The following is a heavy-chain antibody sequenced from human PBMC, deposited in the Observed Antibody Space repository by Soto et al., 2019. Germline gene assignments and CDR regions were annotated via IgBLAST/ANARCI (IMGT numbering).Heavy chain of an antibody. CDR3: ARDKARYYYGSGSSTLFHY. V-gene: IGHV4-4*02. Sequence: QVQLQESGPGLVKPSGTLSLTCAVSGGSISSSNWWNWVRQPPGKGLEWIGEIYHSGSTNYNPSLQRRGTISVDKSKNQFSLKLSSVTAADTAVYYCARDKARYYYGSGSSTLFHYWGQGTLVTVSS. J-gene: IGHJ4*02. CDR2: IYHSGST. D-gene: IGHD3-10*01. CDR1: GGSISSSNW.